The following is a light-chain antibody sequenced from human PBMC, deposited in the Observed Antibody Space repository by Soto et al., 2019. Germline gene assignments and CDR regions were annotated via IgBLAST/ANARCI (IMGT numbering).Light chain of an antibody. Sequence: QSVLTQPPSVSGTPGLRVNISCSGGISNIGKDTVNWYQQLPGTAPKLLMFNDAKRPSGVPDRFSGSRSGTSASLAISGLQSDDEAGYFCSTWDDSLNGWVFVGGTKLTVL. CDR1: ISNIGKDT. J-gene: IGLJ3*02. CDR3: STWDDSLNGWV. V-gene: IGLV1-44*01. CDR2: NDA.